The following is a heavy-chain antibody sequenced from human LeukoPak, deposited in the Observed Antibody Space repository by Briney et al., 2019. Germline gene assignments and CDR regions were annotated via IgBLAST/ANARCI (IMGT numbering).Heavy chain of an antibody. CDR3: ARYCRSENYCISY. J-gene: IGHJ4*01. CDR1: GASFSVNN. V-gene: IGHV4-34*01. D-gene: IGHD2-15*01. CDR2: INHSGTI. Sequence: SEPLSLTCAVYGASFSVNNWIWIRQPPGKGLEWIGEINHSGTITYTPSLKSRLTISADTSKNQFSLKLSSVTAADTAVYYCARYCRSENYCISYWGQGTLVTVSS.